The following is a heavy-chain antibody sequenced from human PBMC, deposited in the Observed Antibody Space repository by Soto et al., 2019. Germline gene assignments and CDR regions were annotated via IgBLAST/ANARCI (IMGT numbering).Heavy chain of an antibody. D-gene: IGHD3-16*02. V-gene: IGHV4-4*02. J-gene: IGHJ4*02. CDR1: GGSISSSNW. Sequence: PSETLSLTCAVSGGSISSSNWWSWVRQPPGKGLEWIGEIYHSGSTNYNPSLKSRVTISVDKSKNLFSLKLSSVTAADTAVYYCAREYYDYVWGSYPQVYFDYWGQGTLVTVS. CDR3: AREYYDYVWGSYPQVYFDY. CDR2: IYHSGST.